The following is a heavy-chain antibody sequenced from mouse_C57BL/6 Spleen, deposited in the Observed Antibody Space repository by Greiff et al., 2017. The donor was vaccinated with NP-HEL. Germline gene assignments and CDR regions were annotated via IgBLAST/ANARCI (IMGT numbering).Heavy chain of an antibody. CDR3: ARVEGIDYCNYVGYYAMDY. CDR1: GYAFSSYW. Sequence: VQLQQSGAELVKPGASVKISCKASGYAFSSYWMNWVKQRPGKGLEWIGQIYPGDGDTNYNGKFKGKATLTADKSSRTAYMQLSSLTSEDSAVYFCARVEGIDYCNYVGYYAMDYWGQGTSVTVSS. J-gene: IGHJ4*01. V-gene: IGHV1-80*01. CDR2: IYPGDGDT. D-gene: IGHD2-1*01.